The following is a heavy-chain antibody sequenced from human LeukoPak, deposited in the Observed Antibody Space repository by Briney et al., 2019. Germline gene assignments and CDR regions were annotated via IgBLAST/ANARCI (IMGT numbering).Heavy chain of an antibody. CDR1: GDSISINYN. V-gene: IGHV4-39*01. J-gene: IGHJ4*02. Sequence: PSETLSLTCTVSGDSISINYNWGWIRQPPGKGLEWIGSIFYSGATYYSPSFKSRVTISVDTSKNQFSLKLSSMTAADTAVYYCVRHRQWLLFPDYWGQGTLVTVSS. D-gene: IGHD6-19*01. CDR3: VRHRQWLLFPDY. CDR2: IFYSGAT.